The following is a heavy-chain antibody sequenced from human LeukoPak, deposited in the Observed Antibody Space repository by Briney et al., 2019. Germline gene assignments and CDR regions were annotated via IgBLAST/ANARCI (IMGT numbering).Heavy chain of an antibody. J-gene: IGHJ3*02. CDR2: MNPNSGNT. CDR3: ARGRRGRRSGEYAFDI. D-gene: IGHD3-10*01. V-gene: IGHV1-8*03. Sequence: ASVKVSCKASGYTFTSYDINWVRQATGQGLEWMGWMNPNSGNTGYAQKFQGRVTITRNTSISTAYMELSSLRSEDTAVYYCARGRRGRRSGEYAFDIWDQGTMVTVSS. CDR1: GYTFTSYD.